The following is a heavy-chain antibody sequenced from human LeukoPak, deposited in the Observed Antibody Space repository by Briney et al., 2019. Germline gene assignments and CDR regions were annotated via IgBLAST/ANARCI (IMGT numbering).Heavy chain of an antibody. D-gene: IGHD3-22*01. J-gene: IGHJ3*02. CDR1: GGSISSGSYY. Sequence: SETLSLTCTVSGGSISSGSYYWGWIRQPAGKGLEWIGRIYTSGSTNYNPSLKSRVTISVDTSKNQFSLKLSSVTAADTAVYYCARYVIVVVNDAFDIWGQGAMVTVSS. CDR3: ARYVIVVVNDAFDI. CDR2: IYTSGST. V-gene: IGHV4-61*02.